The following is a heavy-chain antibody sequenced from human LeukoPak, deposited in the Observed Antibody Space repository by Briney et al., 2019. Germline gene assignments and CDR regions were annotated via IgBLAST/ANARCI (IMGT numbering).Heavy chain of an antibody. D-gene: IGHD2-15*01. V-gene: IGHV3-74*01. J-gene: IGHJ4*02. Sequence: GSLRLSCAASGFTFSSYWMHWVRQAPGKGLVWVSRINSDGSNTSYADSVKGRFTISRDNAKNTLYLQMNSLRAEDTAVYYCARSAWVDCFDYWGQGTLVTVSS. CDR2: INSDGSNT. CDR3: ARSAWVDCFDY. CDR1: GFTFSSYW.